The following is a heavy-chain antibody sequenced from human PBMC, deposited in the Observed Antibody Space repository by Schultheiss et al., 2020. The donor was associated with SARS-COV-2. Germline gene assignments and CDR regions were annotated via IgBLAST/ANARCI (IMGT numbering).Heavy chain of an antibody. Sequence: SETLSLTCTVSGGSISSGSYYWSWIRQPDGKGLEWIGRIYTSGSTNYNPSLKSRVTISVDTSKNQFSLKLSSVTAADTAVYYCARDRFQSDGIYYYSYLDFWSKGTTVTVFS. CDR1: GGSISSGSYY. D-gene: IGHD3-10*01. CDR2: IYTSGST. J-gene: IGHJ6*03. CDR3: ARDRFQSDGIYYYSYLDF. V-gene: IGHV4-61*02.